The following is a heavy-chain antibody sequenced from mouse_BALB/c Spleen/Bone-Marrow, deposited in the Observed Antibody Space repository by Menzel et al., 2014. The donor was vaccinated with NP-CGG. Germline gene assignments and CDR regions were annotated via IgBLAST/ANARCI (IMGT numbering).Heavy chain of an antibody. V-gene: IGHV5-6-5*01. Sequence: EVQLVESGGGLVKPGGSLKLSCAASGFTFSSYAMSWVRRTPEKRLEWVASISSGGSTYYPDSVKGRFTISRDNARNILYLQTSSLRSEDTAMYYCARGDYYGSSFYWYFDVWGAGTTVTVSS. D-gene: IGHD1-1*01. CDR2: ISSGGST. J-gene: IGHJ1*01. CDR3: ARGDYYGSSFYWYFDV. CDR1: GFTFSSYA.